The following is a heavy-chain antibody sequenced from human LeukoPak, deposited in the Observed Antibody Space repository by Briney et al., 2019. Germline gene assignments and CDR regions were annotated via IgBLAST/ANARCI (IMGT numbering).Heavy chain of an antibody. J-gene: IGHJ5*02. Sequence: GASVRVSCKTSGYTFTNYDINWVRPATGQGLEWMGWMNPNRGNTGYAQKFQGRVTMTRNTSISTAYMELSSLRSEDTAVYYCARPHCSSTDCHPPEWFDPWGQGTLVTVSS. CDR3: ARPHCSSTDCHPPEWFDP. CDR1: GYTFTNYD. D-gene: IGHD2-2*01. CDR2: MNPNRGNT. V-gene: IGHV1-8*01.